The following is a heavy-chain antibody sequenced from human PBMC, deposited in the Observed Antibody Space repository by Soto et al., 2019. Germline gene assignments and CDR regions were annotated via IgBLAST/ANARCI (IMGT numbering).Heavy chain of an antibody. CDR3: AREWDYYDSSGYFDY. D-gene: IGHD3-22*01. CDR1: GGSISSYY. CDR2: IYYSGST. Sequence: SETLSLTCTVSGGSISSYYWSWIRQPPGKGLEWIGYIYYSGSTNYNPSLKSRVTISVDTSKNQFSLKLSSVTAADTAVYYCAREWDYYDSSGYFDYWGQGTLVTVSS. V-gene: IGHV4-59*01. J-gene: IGHJ4*02.